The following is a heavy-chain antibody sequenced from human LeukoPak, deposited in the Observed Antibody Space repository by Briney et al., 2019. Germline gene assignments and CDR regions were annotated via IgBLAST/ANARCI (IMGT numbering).Heavy chain of an antibody. D-gene: IGHD3-10*01. V-gene: IGHV3-7*01. J-gene: IGHJ6*02. CDR2: IKEDGSES. CDR3: AKDKYGSYV. CDR1: GFIFSTYW. Sequence: AGGSLRLSCAASGFIFSTYWMSWVRQAPGKGLEWVANIKEDGSESHYVDSVKGRFTISRDNAKNSLYLQMNSLRAEDTAMYFCAKDKYGSYVWGQGTTVTVSS.